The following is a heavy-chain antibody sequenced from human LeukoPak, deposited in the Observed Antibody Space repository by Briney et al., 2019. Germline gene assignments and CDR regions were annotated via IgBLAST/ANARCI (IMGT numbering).Heavy chain of an antibody. CDR1: GFTFSSYA. CDR2: ISYDGSNK. CDR3: AREGLLWFGESHDAFDI. J-gene: IGHJ3*02. Sequence: QPGRSLRLSCAASGFTFSSYAMHRVRQAPGKGLEWVAVISYDGSNKYYADSVKGRFTISRDNSKNTLYLQMNSLRAEDTAVYYCAREGLLWFGESHDAFDIWGQGTMVTVSS. D-gene: IGHD3-10*01. V-gene: IGHV3-30*04.